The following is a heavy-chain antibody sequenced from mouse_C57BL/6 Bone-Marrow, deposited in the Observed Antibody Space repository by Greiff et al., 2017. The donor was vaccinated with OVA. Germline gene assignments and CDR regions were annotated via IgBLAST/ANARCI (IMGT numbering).Heavy chain of an antibody. CDR2: IHPNSGST. J-gene: IGHJ3*01. V-gene: IGHV1-64*01. D-gene: IGHD2-10*01. CDR3: ANLLRAY. Sequence: QVQLQQPGAELVKPGASVKLSSKPSGSTFTSYWMPWVKQRPGQGLEWIGMIHPNSGSTNYNEKFKSKATLTVDKSSSTAYMQLSSLTSEDSAVYYCANLLRAYWGQGTLVTVSA. CDR1: GSTFTSYW.